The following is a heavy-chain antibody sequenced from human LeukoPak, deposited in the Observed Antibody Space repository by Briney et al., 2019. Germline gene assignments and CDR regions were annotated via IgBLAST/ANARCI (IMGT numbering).Heavy chain of an antibody. CDR3: ARDGSLGGEANDAFDI. V-gene: IGHV3-30*03. D-gene: IGHD3-10*01. CDR1: GFTFSSYG. Sequence: PGGSLRLSCAVSGFTFSSYGMHWVRQAPGKGLEWVAVISYDGSNKYYADSVKGRFTISRDNSKNTLYLQMNSLRAEDTAVYYCARDGSLGGEANDAFDIWGQGTMVTVSS. CDR2: ISYDGSNK. J-gene: IGHJ3*02.